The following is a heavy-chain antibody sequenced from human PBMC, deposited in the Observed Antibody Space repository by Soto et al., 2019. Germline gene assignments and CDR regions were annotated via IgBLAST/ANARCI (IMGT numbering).Heavy chain of an antibody. CDR1: GYTFTSYD. Sequence: GASVKVSCKASGYTFTSYDINWVRQATGQGLEWMGWINPYNGNTDYAQKLQGRVTMTTDTSTSTAYMELRSLRSDDTAVYYCARTYYYDSSGYYPPSYWGQGTLVTVS. D-gene: IGHD3-22*01. J-gene: IGHJ4*02. CDR2: INPYNGNT. CDR3: ARTYYYDSSGYYPPSY. V-gene: IGHV1-18*01.